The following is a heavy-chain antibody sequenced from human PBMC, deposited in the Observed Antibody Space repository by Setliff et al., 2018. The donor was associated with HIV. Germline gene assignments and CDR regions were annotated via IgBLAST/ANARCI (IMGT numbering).Heavy chain of an antibody. J-gene: IGHJ4*02. V-gene: IGHV1-2*02. CDR2: INPNSGGT. CDR1: GYTFTGYY. Sequence: GASVKVSCKASGYTFTGYYMHWVRQAPGQGLEWMGWINPNSGGTNYAQKFQGRVTMTRDTSISTAYMELSRLRSDDTAVYYCARIRSWYDSSGYSDYWGQGTLVTVSS. CDR3: ARIRSWYDSSGYSDY. D-gene: IGHD3-22*01.